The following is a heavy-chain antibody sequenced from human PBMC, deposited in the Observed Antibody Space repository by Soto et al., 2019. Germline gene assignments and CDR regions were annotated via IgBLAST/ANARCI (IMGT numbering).Heavy chain of an antibody. V-gene: IGHV3-30*03. CDR2: IFYDGISK. J-gene: IGHJ4*02. CDR3: ARDRTQWLTSQLES. Sequence: GGSLRLSCVASGFNFKTYGMHWVRQAPGKGLEWVANIFYDGISKYYADAVRGRFTVSRDNSKNTLDLQMNSLTAEDTAVYYCARDRTQWLTSQLESWGQGTLVTV. D-gene: IGHD2-8*01. CDR1: GFNFKTYG.